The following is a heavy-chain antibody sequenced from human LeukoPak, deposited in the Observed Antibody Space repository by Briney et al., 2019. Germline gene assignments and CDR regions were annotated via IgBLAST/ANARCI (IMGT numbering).Heavy chain of an antibody. J-gene: IGHJ4*02. Sequence: SETLSLTCTVSGGSISSSSYYWGWIRQPPGKGLEWIGSIYYSGSTYYNPSLKSRVTISVDTSKNQFSLKLSSVNAAETAVYYCARHLSSGSSWYNDYWGQGTLVTVSS. CDR2: IYYSGST. V-gene: IGHV4-39*01. D-gene: IGHD6-13*01. CDR3: ARHLSSGSSWYNDY. CDR1: GGSISSSSYY.